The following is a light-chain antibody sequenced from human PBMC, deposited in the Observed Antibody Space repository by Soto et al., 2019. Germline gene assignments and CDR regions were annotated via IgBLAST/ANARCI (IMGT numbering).Light chain of an antibody. V-gene: IGKV3-15*01. CDR1: QSVSIN. CDR3: QQYNNWPQT. Sequence: EIVMTQSPVTLSVSPGERATLSCRASQSVSINLAWYQQRPGQAPRLLIYGASKRAIGLPARFSGSGSGTEFTLTITSLQSEDFAVYYCQQYNNWPQTFSQGTKVDI. CDR2: GAS. J-gene: IGKJ1*01.